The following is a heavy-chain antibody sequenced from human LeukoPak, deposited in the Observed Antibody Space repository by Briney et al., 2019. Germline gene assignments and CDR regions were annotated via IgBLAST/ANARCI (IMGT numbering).Heavy chain of an antibody. CDR2: IRNDETEI. CDR1: GFPFNAYN. D-gene: IGHD3-16*02. CDR3: AKDGGRYRFDF. J-gene: IGHJ4*02. V-gene: IGHV3-30*02. Sequence: GSLRLSCTAPGFPFNAYNIHWIRQAPGRGLEWVSFIRNDETEIHYADFAKGRFTISRDRSKNSVYLQMNSLRPDDTALYYCAKDGGRYRFDFWGQGTMVTVSS.